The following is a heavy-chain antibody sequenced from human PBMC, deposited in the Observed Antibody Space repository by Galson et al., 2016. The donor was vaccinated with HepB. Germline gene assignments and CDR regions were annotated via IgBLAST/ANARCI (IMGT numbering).Heavy chain of an antibody. J-gene: IGHJ5*02. V-gene: IGHV3-66*04. CDR3: VKQIDRGTLDR. D-gene: IGHD3-10*01. CDR2: IYSGGNT. Sequence: SLRLSCAASGFTVSSNYMSWVRQAPGKGLEWVSVIYSGGNTYYADSVKGRFTISRDNSKNTLFLQMNSLRAEDTAVYYCVKQIDRGTLDRWGQGTLVIVSS. CDR1: GFTVSSNY.